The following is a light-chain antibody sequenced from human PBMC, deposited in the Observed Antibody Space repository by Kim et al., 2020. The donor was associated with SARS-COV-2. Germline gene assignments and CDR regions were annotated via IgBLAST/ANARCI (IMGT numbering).Light chain of an antibody. CDR2: GAS. CDR3: QQYNNWRT. V-gene: IGKV3-15*01. J-gene: IGKJ1*01. CDR1: QSVSSN. Sequence: PGERATRSCRASQSVSSNLAWYQQKPGQAPRRLIHGASTRATGIPARFSGSGSGTEFTLTISSLQSEDFPVYYCQQYNNWRTFGQGTKVDIK.